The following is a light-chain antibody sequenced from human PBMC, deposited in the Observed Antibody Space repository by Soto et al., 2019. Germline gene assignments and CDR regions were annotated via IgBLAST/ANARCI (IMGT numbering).Light chain of an antibody. J-gene: IGKJ2*01. Sequence: LTQSPASLSVSPGDSATLSCRASQGVGSTLAWYQQKPGQAPRLLIYDASSRPARIPARFSGSRSGTDFTLTISRLQPEDFAVYYCQHYGRSPYTFGQGTKVDIK. V-gene: IGKV3-20*01. CDR1: QGVGST. CDR2: DAS. CDR3: QHYGRSPYT.